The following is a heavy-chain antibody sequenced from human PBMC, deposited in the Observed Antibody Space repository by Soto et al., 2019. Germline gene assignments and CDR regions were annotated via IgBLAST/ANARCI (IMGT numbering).Heavy chain of an antibody. Sequence: PGGSLRLSCAASGFTFSSYAMSWVRQAPGKGLEWVSAISGSGGSTYYADSVKGRFTISRDNSKNTLYLQMNSLRAEDTAVYYCAKAKIGYSSMIQEYYFDYWGQGTLVTVSS. J-gene: IGHJ4*02. CDR1: GFTFSSYA. CDR2: ISGSGGST. V-gene: IGHV3-23*01. D-gene: IGHD6-19*01. CDR3: AKAKIGYSSMIQEYYFDY.